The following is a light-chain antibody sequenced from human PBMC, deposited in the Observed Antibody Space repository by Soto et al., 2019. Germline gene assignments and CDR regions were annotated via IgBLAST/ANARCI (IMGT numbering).Light chain of an antibody. CDR3: QLYGISPH. CDR2: AST. V-gene: IGKV3-20*01. Sequence: EIVLTQSPGTLSLSPGERATPSCKTSQSRGSNFLAWYQHTPGQAPRLLIYASTNRATGIPDRFSGSASGTDFPLTINRLEPEDSAVYYCQLYGISPHFGQGTRLEIK. CDR1: QSRGSNF. J-gene: IGKJ5*01.